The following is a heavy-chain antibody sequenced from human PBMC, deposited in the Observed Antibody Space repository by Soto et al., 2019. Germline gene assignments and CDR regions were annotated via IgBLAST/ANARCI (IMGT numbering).Heavy chain of an antibody. CDR3: ARDMTTVVIGYFDY. Sequence: VGSLRLSCAASGFTFSSYAMHWVRQAPGKGLEWVAVISYDGSNKYYADSVKGRFTISRDNSKNTLYLQMNSLRAEDTAVYYCARDMTTVVIGYFDYWGQGTLVTVSS. CDR1: GFTFSSYA. V-gene: IGHV3-30-3*01. D-gene: IGHD4-17*01. CDR2: ISYDGSNK. J-gene: IGHJ4*02.